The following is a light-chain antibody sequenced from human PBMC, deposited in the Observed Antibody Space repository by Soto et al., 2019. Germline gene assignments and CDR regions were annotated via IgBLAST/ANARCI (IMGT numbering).Light chain of an antibody. CDR3: CSNAAGGTSV. V-gene: IGLV2-23*01. CDR2: EAS. CDR1: SCDVXXRNL. Sequence: QSVLSQPPSASGGPGQRVTISCSGSSCDVXXRNLLSWYQQYPGKVPKLIIFEASERPSGVPNSFSGYKSGSTAPLTISGLQAEDEDDYYCCSNAAGGTSVFGSGTKVTVL. J-gene: IGLJ1*01.